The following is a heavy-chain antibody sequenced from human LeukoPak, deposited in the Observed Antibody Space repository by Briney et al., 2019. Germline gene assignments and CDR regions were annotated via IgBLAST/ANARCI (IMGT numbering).Heavy chain of an antibody. CDR3: ARRQYYDSSGYWYYFDY. CDR1: GGSISDYY. J-gene: IGHJ4*02. D-gene: IGHD3-22*01. CDR2: IYNSGST. V-gene: IGHV4-59*08. Sequence: SETLSLTCTVSGGSISDYYWNWIRQPPGRGLEWIGFIYNSGSTDYNPSLKSRVTISVDASKNQFSLKLSSVTAADTAVYCCARRQYYDSSGYWYYFDYWGQGTLVTVSS.